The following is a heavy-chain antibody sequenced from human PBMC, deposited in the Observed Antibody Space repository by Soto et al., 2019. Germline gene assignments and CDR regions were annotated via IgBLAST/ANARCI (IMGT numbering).Heavy chain of an antibody. CDR2: ISSSSSTI. J-gene: IGHJ4*02. CDR1: GFTFSSYS. Sequence: PGGSLTLSCAASGFTFSSYSMNWVRQAPGKGLEWVSYISSSSSTIYYADAVKGRFTISRDNAKNSLYLQMNSLRAEDTAVYYCARDSDDSSGYYLLGVYYFDYWGQGTLVTVSS. D-gene: IGHD3-22*01. CDR3: ARDSDDSSGYYLLGVYYFDY. V-gene: IGHV3-48*01.